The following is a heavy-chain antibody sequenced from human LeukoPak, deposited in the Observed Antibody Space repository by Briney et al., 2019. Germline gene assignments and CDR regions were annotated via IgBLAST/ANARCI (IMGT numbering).Heavy chain of an antibody. J-gene: IGHJ4*02. D-gene: IGHD1-7*01. CDR3: ARGVNYSFDY. CDR1: GDSVSSTSAA. CDR2: TYYRSQWYN. V-gene: IGHV6-1*01. Sequence: SQTLSLTCAISGDSVSSTSAAWNWIRQSPSRGLEWLGGTYYRSQWYNEYAASVISRITINSDTSKNQFSLQLNSVTPGDTAVYYCARGVNYSFDYWGQGTLVTVSS.